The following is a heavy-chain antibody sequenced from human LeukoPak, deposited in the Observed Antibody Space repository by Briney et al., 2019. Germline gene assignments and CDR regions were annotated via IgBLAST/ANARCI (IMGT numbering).Heavy chain of an antibody. CDR1: GFTFSSYW. CDR3: ARREFYDSSGYPFDS. D-gene: IGHD3-22*01. Sequence: GGSLRLSCAASGFTFSSYWMHWVRQAPGKGLVCVSRINSDGSSTSYADSVKGRFTISRDNAKNTLYLQMNSLRAEDTAVYYCARREFYDSSGYPFDSWGQGTLVTVSS. V-gene: IGHV3-74*01. CDR2: INSDGSST. J-gene: IGHJ4*02.